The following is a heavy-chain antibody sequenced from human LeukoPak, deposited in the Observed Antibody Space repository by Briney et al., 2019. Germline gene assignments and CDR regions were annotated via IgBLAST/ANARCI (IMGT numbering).Heavy chain of an antibody. V-gene: IGHV3-23*01. Sequence: GGSLRLPCAASGFTFSSYAMSWVRQAPGKGLEWVSGTSGSGGSTYYAGSVKGRFTISRDNSKNTLYLQMNSLRVEDTAVYYCAKNGGSQCYSHLDSWGQGTLVTVSS. CDR2: TSGSGGST. D-gene: IGHD2-15*01. CDR1: GFTFSSYA. J-gene: IGHJ4*02. CDR3: AKNGGSQCYSHLDS.